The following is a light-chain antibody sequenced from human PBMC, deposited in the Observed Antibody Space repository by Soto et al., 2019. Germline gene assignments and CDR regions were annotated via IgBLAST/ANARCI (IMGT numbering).Light chain of an antibody. Sequence: IVVTQSPATLSLSPGARATVSCRAGQIVINYLAWYQQKPGQAPRLLIYDASRRATGIPARFSGSGSGTDFTLTISSLEPEDFAVYYCQQRSNWPLFGQGTRLEIK. CDR2: DAS. CDR1: QIVINY. V-gene: IGKV3-11*01. J-gene: IGKJ5*01. CDR3: QQRSNWPL.